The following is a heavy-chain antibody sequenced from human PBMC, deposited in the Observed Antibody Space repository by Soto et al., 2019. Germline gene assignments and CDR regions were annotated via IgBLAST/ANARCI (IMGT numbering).Heavy chain of an antibody. V-gene: IGHV4-39*01. Sequence: QLQLQESGPGLVKPSETLSLTCTVSGGSISSSSYYWAWIRQPPGKGLEWIAYISYSGSTHYNPSLKSRVTIAVDTSKSQFALKLSSVTAADTAVYYCARQRMTAAGGSFDYWGEGTQVTVSS. CDR2: ISYSGST. CDR1: GGSISSSSYY. D-gene: IGHD6-13*01. J-gene: IGHJ4*02. CDR3: ARQRMTAAGGSFDY.